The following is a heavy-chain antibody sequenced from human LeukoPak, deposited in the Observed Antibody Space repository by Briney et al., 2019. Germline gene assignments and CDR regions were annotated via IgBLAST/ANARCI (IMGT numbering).Heavy chain of an antibody. J-gene: IGHJ5*02. V-gene: IGHV4-34*01. CDR2: INHSGST. CDR3: ARGRFRYTGAPNWFDP. Sequence: SETLSLTCAVYGGSFSGYYWSWIRQPPGKGLEWIGEINHSGSTNYNPSLKSRVTISVDTSKNQFSLKLSSVTAADTAVYYCARGRFRYTGAPNWFDPWGQGTLVTVSS. D-gene: IGHD5-18*01. CDR1: GGSFSGYY.